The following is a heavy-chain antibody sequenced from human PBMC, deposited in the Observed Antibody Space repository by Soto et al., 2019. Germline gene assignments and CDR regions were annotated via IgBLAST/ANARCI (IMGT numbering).Heavy chain of an antibody. J-gene: IGHJ4*02. CDR1: GFTFSDYY. Sequence: QVQLVESGEGLVKPGGSLRLSCAASGFTFSDYYMSWIRQAPGKGLEWLSYISSSGSTIYYADSVKGRFTIARDNAKNSLYLQMNSLRVEDTAVYYCANERTVTPLGCWGQGTLVTVSS. CDR3: ANERTVTPLGC. CDR2: ISSSGSTI. V-gene: IGHV3-11*01. D-gene: IGHD4-17*01.